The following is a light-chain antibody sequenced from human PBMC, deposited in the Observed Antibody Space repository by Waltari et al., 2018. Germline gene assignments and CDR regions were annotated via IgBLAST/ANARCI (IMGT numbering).Light chain of an antibody. CDR3: CSFTSGSTWV. CDR1: SSDVGGYNY. Sequence: QSALTQPASVSGSPGQSITISCTGTSSDVGGYNYVSWYQQHPGKAPKLLIFDVGNRPSGVSNRFSGSKSGNTASLTISGLQAEDESDYYCCSFTSGSTWVFGGGTKLTVL. J-gene: IGLJ3*02. V-gene: IGLV2-14*01. CDR2: DVG.